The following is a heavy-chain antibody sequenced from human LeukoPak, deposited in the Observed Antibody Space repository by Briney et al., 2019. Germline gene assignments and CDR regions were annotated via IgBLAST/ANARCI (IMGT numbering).Heavy chain of an antibody. CDR1: GFTFSSYS. CDR2: IRYDGSNK. J-gene: IGHJ4*02. V-gene: IGHV3-30*02. CDR3: AKWDSSSWYVGFDY. Sequence: GGSLRLSCAASGFTFSSYSMNWVRQAPGKGLEWVAFIRYDGSNKYYADSVKGRFTISRDNSKNTLYLQMNSLRAEDTAVYYCAKWDSSSWYVGFDYWGQGTLVTVSS. D-gene: IGHD6-13*01.